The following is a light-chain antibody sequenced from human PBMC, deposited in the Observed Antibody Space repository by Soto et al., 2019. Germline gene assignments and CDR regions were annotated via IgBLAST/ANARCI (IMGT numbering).Light chain of an antibody. V-gene: IGKV3D-20*02. J-gene: IGKJ5*01. CDR3: QQRQYWPPIT. Sequence: ELVLTQYPGILSLSPVEGVILSCSASHSVRNNYLAWYQQNPGQPPRLLIYGASGRATGIPDRFSGGGSGTDFNLTISTLEPEDFAVYYCQQRQYWPPITFGQGTRLEIK. CDR1: HSVRNNY. CDR2: GAS.